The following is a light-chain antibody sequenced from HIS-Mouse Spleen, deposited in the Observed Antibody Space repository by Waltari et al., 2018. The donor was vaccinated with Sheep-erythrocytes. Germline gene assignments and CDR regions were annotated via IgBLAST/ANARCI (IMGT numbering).Light chain of an antibody. J-gene: IGLJ3*02. CDR3: CSYAGSYTFWV. Sequence: QSALTQPRSVSGSPGQSVTISCTGTSSDVGGYNYVSWDQQHPGKAPKLMIYDVSKRRSGVPDRCSGSKSGNTASLTISGLQAEDEADYYCCSYAGSYTFWVFGGGTKLTVL. CDR2: DVS. V-gene: IGLV2-11*01. CDR1: SSDVGGYNY.